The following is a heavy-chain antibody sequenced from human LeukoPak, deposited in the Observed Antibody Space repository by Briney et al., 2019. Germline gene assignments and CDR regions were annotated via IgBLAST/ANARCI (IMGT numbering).Heavy chain of an antibody. Sequence: SETQSLTCAVYGGSFSGYYWSWIRQPPGKGLEWIGEINHSGSTNYNPSLKSRVTISVDTSKNQFSLKLSSVTAADTAVYYCARRMATIDDAFDIWGQGTMVTVSS. CDR1: GGSFSGYY. D-gene: IGHD5-24*01. V-gene: IGHV4-34*01. CDR2: INHSGST. CDR3: ARRMATIDDAFDI. J-gene: IGHJ3*02.